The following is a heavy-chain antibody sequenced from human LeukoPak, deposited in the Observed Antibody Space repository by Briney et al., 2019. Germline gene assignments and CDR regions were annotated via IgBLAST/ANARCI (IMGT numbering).Heavy chain of an antibody. Sequence: GESLKISCKASGYTFTSYWIGCVRQMPGKGLEWMGIIYSGDPDTRYSPSFQGQVTISADKSISTVYLQWSSVKASDTSMYYCARHGEYTYGYVYWGQGTLVTVSS. D-gene: IGHD5-18*01. CDR3: ARHGEYTYGYVY. V-gene: IGHV5-51*01. CDR2: IYSGDPDT. J-gene: IGHJ4*02. CDR1: GYTFTSYW.